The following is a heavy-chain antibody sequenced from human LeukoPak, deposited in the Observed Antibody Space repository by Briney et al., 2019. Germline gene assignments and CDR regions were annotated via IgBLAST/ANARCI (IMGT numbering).Heavy chain of an antibody. J-gene: IGHJ6*02. CDR3: ARPLYGMDV. Sequence: SETLSLTCTVSGGSISSSSYYWGWIRQPPGKGLEWIGSIYYSGSTNYNPSLKSRVTISVDTSKNQFSLKLSSVTAADTAVYYCARPLYGMDVWGQGTTVTVSS. V-gene: IGHV4-39*07. CDR1: GGSISSSSYY. CDR2: IYYSGST.